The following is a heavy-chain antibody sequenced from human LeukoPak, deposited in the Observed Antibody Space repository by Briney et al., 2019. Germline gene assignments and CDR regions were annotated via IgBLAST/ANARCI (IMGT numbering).Heavy chain of an antibody. J-gene: IGHJ5*02. V-gene: IGHV1-46*01. D-gene: IGHD2-2*01. CDR3: ARRDCSSTSCYAGNWFDP. CDR1: GSTFTSYY. CDR2: INPSGGST. Sequence: ASVKVSYKASGSTFTSYYMHWVRQAPGQGLEWMGIINPSGGSTSYAQKFQGRGTMTRDTSTSTVYMELSSLRSEDTAVYYCARRDCSSTSCYAGNWFDPWGQGTLVTVSS.